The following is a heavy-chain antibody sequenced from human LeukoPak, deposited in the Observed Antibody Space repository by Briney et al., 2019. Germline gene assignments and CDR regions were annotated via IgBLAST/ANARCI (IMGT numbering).Heavy chain of an antibody. Sequence: ASVKVSCKASGYSFTSNYMHWVRQAPGQGLEWMGIINPHDGSTSYAQKFQGRVTMTRDTSISTAYMELSRLRSDDTAVYYCARASGSYYPYYMDVWGKGTTVTISS. CDR1: GYSFTSNY. CDR2: INPHDGST. J-gene: IGHJ6*03. CDR3: ARASGSYYPYYMDV. V-gene: IGHV1-46*01. D-gene: IGHD1-26*01.